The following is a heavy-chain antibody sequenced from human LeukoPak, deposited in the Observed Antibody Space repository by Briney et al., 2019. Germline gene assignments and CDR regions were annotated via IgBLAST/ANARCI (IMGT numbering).Heavy chain of an antibody. J-gene: IGHJ6*02. CDR3: ARDNYDILTGWRTWYYGMDV. CDR2: INHSGST. Sequence: SETLSLTCAVYGGSFSGYYWSWIRQPPGKGLEWIGEINHSGSTNYNPSLKSRVTISVDTSKNQFSLKLSSVTAADTAVYYCARDNYDILTGWRTWYYGMDVWGQGTTVTVSS. V-gene: IGHV4-34*01. D-gene: IGHD3-9*01. CDR1: GGSFSGYY.